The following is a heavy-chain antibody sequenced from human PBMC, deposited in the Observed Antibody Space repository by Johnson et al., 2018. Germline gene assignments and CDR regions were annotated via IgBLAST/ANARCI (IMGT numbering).Heavy chain of an antibody. Sequence: QVQLVQSGGGVVQPGRSLRLSCAASGFTFSNYAMHWVRQAPGKGLEWVAVLSYDGNNKYYADSVKGRFTFSRDNSKNQLYLQMNSLRAEDTAVYYCATQIMITFGGVIAFDYWGQGTLVTVSS. CDR2: LSYDGNNK. CDR3: ATQIMITFGGVIAFDY. J-gene: IGHJ4*02. D-gene: IGHD3-16*02. V-gene: IGHV3-30-3*01. CDR1: GFTFSNYA.